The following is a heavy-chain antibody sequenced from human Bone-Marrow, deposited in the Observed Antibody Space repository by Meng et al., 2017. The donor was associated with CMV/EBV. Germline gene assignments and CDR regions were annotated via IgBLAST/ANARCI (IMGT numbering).Heavy chain of an antibody. V-gene: IGHV3-21*01. CDR1: GFTFSTYW. CDR2: ISSSSSYI. J-gene: IGHJ4*02. D-gene: IGHD6-13*01. Sequence: GESLKISCAASGFTFSTYWMHWVRQAPGKGLEWVSSISSSSSYIYYADSVKGRFTISRDNAKNSLWLQMNSLRAEDTAVYYCARDFGSAAPYYFDFWGQGTLVTVSS. CDR3: ARDFGSAAPYYFDF.